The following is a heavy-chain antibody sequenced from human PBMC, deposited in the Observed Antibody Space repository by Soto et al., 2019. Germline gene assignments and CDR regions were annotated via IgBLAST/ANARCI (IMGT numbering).Heavy chain of an antibody. D-gene: IGHD3-22*01. V-gene: IGHV4-34*01. CDR2: INHSGGT. Sequence: SETLSLTCAVYGGSFSAYYWSWIRQPPGKGLEWIGEINHSGGTSYNPSLKSRVTISVDTSKSQFSLKLTSVTAADRAVYYCARGSVDTVDSSGFYEYWGKGTPVTVSS. CDR1: GGSFSAYY. CDR3: ARGSVDTVDSSGFYEY. J-gene: IGHJ4*02.